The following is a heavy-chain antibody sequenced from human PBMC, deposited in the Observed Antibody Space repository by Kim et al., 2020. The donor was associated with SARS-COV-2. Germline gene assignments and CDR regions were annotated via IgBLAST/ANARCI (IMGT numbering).Heavy chain of an antibody. Sequence: ASVKVSCKASGYTFTSYGLNWVRQAPGQGLEWMGWINTNTGNPTYTQGFTGRFVFSLDTSVSTAYLQISSLKAEDTAVYYCAREGYCSGVTCYYWFDPWGQGTLVTVSS. V-gene: IGHV7-4-1*02. CDR3: AREGYCSGVTCYYWFDP. D-gene: IGHD2-15*01. J-gene: IGHJ5*02. CDR2: INTNTGNP. CDR1: GYTFTSYG.